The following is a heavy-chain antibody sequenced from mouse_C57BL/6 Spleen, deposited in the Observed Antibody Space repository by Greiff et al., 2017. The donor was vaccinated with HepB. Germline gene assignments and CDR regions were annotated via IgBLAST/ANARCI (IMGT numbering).Heavy chain of an antibody. D-gene: IGHD1-1*01. J-gene: IGHJ1*03. V-gene: IGHV5-17*01. Sequence: EVMLVDSGGGLVKPGGSLKLSCAASGFTFSDYGMHWVRQAPEKGLEWVAYISSGSSTIYYADTVKGRFPISRDNAKNTLFLQMTSLRSEDTAMYYCARPSSWYFDVWGTGTTVTVSS. CDR3: ARPSSWYFDV. CDR2: ISSGSSTI. CDR1: GFTFSDYG.